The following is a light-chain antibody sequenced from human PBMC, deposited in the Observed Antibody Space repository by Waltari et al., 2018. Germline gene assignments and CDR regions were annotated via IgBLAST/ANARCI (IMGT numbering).Light chain of an antibody. CDR1: QSVRSN. V-gene: IGKV3-15*01. J-gene: IGKJ1*01. CDR2: GAS. CDR3: QQYNNWPQT. Sequence: EIVMTQSPATLSVSPGKRATLSCRASQSVRSNLAWYQHKPGQAPRLLIYGASTRATDTPARFSGSGSGTEFTLTISSLQSEDFAVYYCQQYNNWPQTFGQGTKVEIK.